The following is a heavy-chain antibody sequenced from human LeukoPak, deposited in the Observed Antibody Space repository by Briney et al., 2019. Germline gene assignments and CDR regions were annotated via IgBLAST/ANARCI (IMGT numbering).Heavy chain of an antibody. V-gene: IGHV4-39*07. CDR3: ARATPPAGSGYYYPVYYFDY. J-gene: IGHJ4*02. CDR2: IYYSGST. D-gene: IGHD3-22*01. CDR1: GGSISSSSYY. Sequence: SETLSLTCTVSGGSISSSSYYWGWIRQPQGKGLEWIGSIYYSGSTYYNPSLKSRVTISVDTSKNQFSLKLSSVTAADTAVYYCARATPPAGSGYYYPVYYFDYWGQGTLVTVSS.